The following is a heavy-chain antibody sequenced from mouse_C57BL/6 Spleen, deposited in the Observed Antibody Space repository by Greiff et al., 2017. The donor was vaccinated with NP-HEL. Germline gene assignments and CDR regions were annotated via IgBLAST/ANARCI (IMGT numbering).Heavy chain of an antibody. CDR3: ARNYSNGRGAMDY. CDR1: GYTFTDYN. CDR2: INPNNGGT. Sequence: VQLQQSGPELVKPGASVKMSCKASGYTFTDYNMHWVKQSHGKSLEWIGYINPNNGGTSYNQKFKGKATLTVNKSSSTAYMELRSLTSEDSAVYYCARNYSNGRGAMDYWGQGTSVTVSS. J-gene: IGHJ4*01. V-gene: IGHV1-22*01. D-gene: IGHD2-5*01.